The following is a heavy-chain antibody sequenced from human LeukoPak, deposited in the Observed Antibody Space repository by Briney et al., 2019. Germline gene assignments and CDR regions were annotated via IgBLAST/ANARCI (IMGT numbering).Heavy chain of an antibody. Sequence: GGSLRLSCAASGFTVSSNYMSWVRQAPGKGLEWVSVIYSGGSTYYADSVKGRFTISRDSSKNTLYLQMNSLRAEDTAVYYCARRGDGYNLYYFDYWGQGTLVTVSS. D-gene: IGHD5-24*01. CDR3: ARRGDGYNLYYFDY. V-gene: IGHV3-53*01. CDR2: IYSGGST. CDR1: GFTVSSNY. J-gene: IGHJ4*02.